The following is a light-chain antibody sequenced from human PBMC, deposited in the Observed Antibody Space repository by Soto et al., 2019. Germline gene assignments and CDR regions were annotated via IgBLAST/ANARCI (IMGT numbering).Light chain of an antibody. J-gene: IGKJ1*01. Sequence: VCTQSPCTLSLSPGERAILSCRASQSVGSSYLAWYQQKPGQAPRLLMYGASSRATGIPDRFSGSGSGTDFTLTISRLEPEDFAVYSCQQYATSPWTFGQGTKVDI. CDR3: QQYATSPWT. V-gene: IGKV3-20*01. CDR2: GAS. CDR1: QSVGSSY.